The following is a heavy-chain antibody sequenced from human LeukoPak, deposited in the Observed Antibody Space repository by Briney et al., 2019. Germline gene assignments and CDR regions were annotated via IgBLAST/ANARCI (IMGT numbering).Heavy chain of an antibody. D-gene: IGHD2-2*01. J-gene: IGHJ3*02. CDR1: GGSISSYY. Sequence: SETLSLTCTVSGGSISSYYWSWIRQPPGKGLEWIGYIYTSGSTNYNPSLKSRITISVDTSKNQFSLKLSSVTVADTAVYYCARVPAAILGQWLVLGAFDIWGQGTMVTVSS. CDR3: ARVPAAILGQWLVLGAFDI. V-gene: IGHV4-4*09. CDR2: IYTSGST.